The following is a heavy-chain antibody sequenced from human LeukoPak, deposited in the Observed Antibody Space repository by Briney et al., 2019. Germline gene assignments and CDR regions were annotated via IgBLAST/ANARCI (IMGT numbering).Heavy chain of an antibody. V-gene: IGHV1-2*02. CDR1: GYTFTGYY. CDR2: INPNSGGT. J-gene: IGHJ3*02. D-gene: IGHD1-26*01. Sequence: ASVKVSCKASGYTFTGYYMHWVRQAPGQGLEWMGWINPNSGGTNYAQKFQGRVTMTRGTSISTAYMELSRLRSDDTAVYYCARPLVGATRWGAFDIWGQGTMVTVSS. CDR3: ARPLVGATRWGAFDI.